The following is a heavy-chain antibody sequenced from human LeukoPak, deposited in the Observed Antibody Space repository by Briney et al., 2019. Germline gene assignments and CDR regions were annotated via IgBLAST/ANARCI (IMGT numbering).Heavy chain of an antibody. D-gene: IGHD2-8*02. J-gene: IGHJ4*02. CDR1: GFTFSSYG. V-gene: IGHV3-33*06. Sequence: PGRSLRLSCAASGFTFSSYGMHWVRQAPGKGLEWVAVIWYDGSIKYYADSVKGRLTISRDNSQNTLYLQMNSLRAEDTAVYYCAKLPPRAVLVSDYWGQGTLVTVSS. CDR3: AKLPPRAVLVSDY. CDR2: IWYDGSIK.